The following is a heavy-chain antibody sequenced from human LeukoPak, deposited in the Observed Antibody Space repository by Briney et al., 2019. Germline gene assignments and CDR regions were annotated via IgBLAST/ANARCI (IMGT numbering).Heavy chain of an antibody. V-gene: IGHV3-48*03. D-gene: IGHD6-13*01. CDR1: GFTVSGYE. CDR3: ARKTDRLGAVGRDRYFDL. J-gene: IGHJ2*01. Sequence: GGSLRLSCTASGFTVSGYEMNWVRQAPGKGLEWMSYISVNGGAMHYADSVRGRFTTSRDDAKTSLYLHTNSLRVEDTAIYYCARKTDRLGAVGRDRYFDLWGRGTLITVSS. CDR2: ISVNGGAM.